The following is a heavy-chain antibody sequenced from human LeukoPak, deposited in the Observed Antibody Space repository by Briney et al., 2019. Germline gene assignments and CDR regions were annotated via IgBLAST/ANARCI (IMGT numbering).Heavy chain of an antibody. Sequence: SETLSLTCTVSGASISTDNYYWTWLRQPAGKGLEWIGRIYSSGSTNYNPSLKSRVTISEETSKNQFTLKLSSVAAADTAVYYCALSDYRYFFDSWGRGTLVTVSS. V-gene: IGHV4-61*02. CDR2: IYSSGST. CDR3: ALSDYRYFFDS. D-gene: IGHD3-16*01. J-gene: IGHJ4*02. CDR1: GASISTDNYY.